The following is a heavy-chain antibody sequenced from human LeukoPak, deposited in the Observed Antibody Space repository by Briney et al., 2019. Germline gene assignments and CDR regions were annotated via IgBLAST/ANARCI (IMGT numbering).Heavy chain of an antibody. V-gene: IGHV5-51*01. D-gene: IGHD3-22*01. CDR2: IYPGDSDT. CDR3: ARPRYYYDSSGSQGAFDI. Sequence: GESLKISCKGSGYSFTSYWIGWVRQMPGKGLEWMGIIYPGDSDTRYSPSFQGQVTISADKSISTAYLQWSSLKASDTAMYYCARPRYYYDSSGSQGAFDIWGQGTMVTVSS. J-gene: IGHJ3*02. CDR1: GYSFTSYW.